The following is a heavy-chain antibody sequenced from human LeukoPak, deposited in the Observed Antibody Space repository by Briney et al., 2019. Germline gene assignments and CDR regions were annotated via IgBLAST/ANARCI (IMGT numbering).Heavy chain of an antibody. V-gene: IGHV4-59*01. CDR1: GGSISSYY. Sequence: PSETLSLPCTVSGGSISSYYWSWIRQPPGKGLEWIGYIYYSGSTNYNPSLKSRVTISVDTSKNQFSLKLSSVTAADTAVYYCARGVTTVSDDAFDIWGQGTMVTVSS. J-gene: IGHJ3*02. CDR3: ARGVTTVSDDAFDI. D-gene: IGHD4-17*01. CDR2: IYYSGST.